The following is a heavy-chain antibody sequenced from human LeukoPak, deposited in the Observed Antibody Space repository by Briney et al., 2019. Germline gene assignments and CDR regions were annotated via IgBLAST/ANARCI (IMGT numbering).Heavy chain of an antibody. D-gene: IGHD5-12*01. CDR1: GFTFSSYA. V-gene: IGHV3-64*01. Sequence: GGSLRLSCAASGFTFSSYAMHWVRQAPGKGLEYVSAISSNGGSTYYANSVKGRFTISRDNSKNTLYLQMGSLRAEDMAVYYCARVSVGYSGYDVRLGLDYWGQGTLVTVSS. J-gene: IGHJ4*02. CDR3: ARVSVGYSGYDVRLGLDY. CDR2: ISSNGGST.